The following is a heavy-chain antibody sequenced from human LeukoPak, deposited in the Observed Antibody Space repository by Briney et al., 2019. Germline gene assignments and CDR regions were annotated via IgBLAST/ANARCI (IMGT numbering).Heavy chain of an antibody. CDR2: ISSSKNYI. CDR1: GFTFSSYS. V-gene: IGHV3-21*01. J-gene: IGHJ3*02. D-gene: IGHD6-19*01. CDR3: ARTLYSSGWYDGAAFDI. Sequence: PGGSLRLSCAASGFTFSSYSMDWVRQAPGKGLEWVSSISSSKNYIYYADSVKGRFTISRDNAKNSLYLQMNSLRAEDTAVYYCARTLYSSGWYDGAAFDIWGQGTMVTVSS.